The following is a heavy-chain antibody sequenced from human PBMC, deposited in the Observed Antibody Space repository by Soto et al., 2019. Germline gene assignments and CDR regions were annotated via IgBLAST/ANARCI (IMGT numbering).Heavy chain of an antibody. CDR2: INPSGGST. J-gene: IGHJ4*02. CDR1: GYTFTSYY. V-gene: IGHV1-46*01. CDR3: ARDSTSGGAWGTGEANFDY. Sequence: GASVKVSCKASGYTFTSYYMHWVRQAPGQELEWMGIINPSGGSTSYAQKFQGRVTMTRDTSTSTVYMELSSLRSEDTAVYYCARDSTSGGAWGTGEANFDYWGQGTLVTVSS. D-gene: IGHD3-16*01.